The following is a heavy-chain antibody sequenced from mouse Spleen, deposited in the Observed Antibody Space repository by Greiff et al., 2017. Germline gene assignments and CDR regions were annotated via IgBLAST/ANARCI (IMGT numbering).Heavy chain of an antibody. CDR2: ISSGSSTI. V-gene: IGHV5-17*02. J-gene: IGHJ3*01. CDR1: GFTFSSFG. D-gene: IGHD3-3*01. Sequence: VQLKESGGGLVQPGGSRKLSCAASGFTFSSFGMHWVRQAPEKGLEWVAYISSGSSTIYYADTVKGRFTISRDNPKNTLFLQMTSLRSEDTAMYYCARRDAAYWGQGTLVTVSA. CDR3: ARRDAAY.